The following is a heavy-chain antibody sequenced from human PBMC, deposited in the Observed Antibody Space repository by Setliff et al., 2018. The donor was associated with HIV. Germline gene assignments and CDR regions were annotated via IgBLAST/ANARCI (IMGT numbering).Heavy chain of an antibody. CDR2: ISTNTGNP. Sequence: ASVKVSCKASGYTFTSYAMNWVRQAPGQGLEWMGRISTNTGNPTYAQGFTGRFVFPLDTSVSTAYLQISSLKAEDTAVYYCARKQSWSSGGEAFDIWGQGTMVTVSS. D-gene: IGHD2-8*01. V-gene: IGHV7-4-1*02. CDR1: GYTFTSYA. J-gene: IGHJ3*02. CDR3: ARKQSWSSGGEAFDI.